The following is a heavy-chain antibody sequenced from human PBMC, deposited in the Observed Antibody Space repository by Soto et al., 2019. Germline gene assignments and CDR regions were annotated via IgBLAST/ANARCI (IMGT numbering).Heavy chain of an antibody. J-gene: IGHJ4*02. CDR1: GGTFSSYA. V-gene: IGHV1-69*06. D-gene: IGHD3-22*01. CDR3: ARSVYDSSGYYYGD. Sequence: ASVKVSCKASGGTFSSYAISWVRQAPGQGLEWMGGIIPIFGTANYAQKFQGRVTITADKSTSTAYMELSSLRSEDTAVYYCARSVYDSSGYYYGDWGQGTLVTVYS. CDR2: IIPIFGTA.